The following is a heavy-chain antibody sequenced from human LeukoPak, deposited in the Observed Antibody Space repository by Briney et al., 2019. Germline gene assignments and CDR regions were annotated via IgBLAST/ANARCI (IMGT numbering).Heavy chain of an antibody. CDR3: EGGGFGTRSHFDY. V-gene: IGHV1-8*01. CDR2: IKPNSGDT. D-gene: IGHD3-10*01. Sequence: ASVKVSCKASGYTFTSYDINWVRQATGQGLEWMGWIKPNSGDTGYVQKFQGRVTMTRSTSISTAYMELSSLRSEDPAIYYCEGGGFGTRSHFDYWGKGTLVTVSS. CDR1: GYTFTSYD. J-gene: IGHJ4*02.